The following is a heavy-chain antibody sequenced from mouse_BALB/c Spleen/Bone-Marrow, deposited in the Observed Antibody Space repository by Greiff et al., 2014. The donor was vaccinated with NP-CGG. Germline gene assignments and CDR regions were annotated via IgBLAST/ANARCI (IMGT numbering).Heavy chain of an antibody. J-gene: IGHJ3*01. V-gene: IGHV1-67*01. CDR1: GYTFTDYA. CDR2: ISTYSGNT. D-gene: IGHD2-2*01. Sequence: QVQLQQSGPELVRPGVSVKISCKGSGYTFTDYAMHWVKQSHAKSLEWIGVISTYSGNTNYNQKFKGKVTMTVDKSSSTAYMDYTRLTTQDSDIYYGARSSYGYNWFAYWGQGTLVTVSA. CDR3: ARSSYGYNWFAY.